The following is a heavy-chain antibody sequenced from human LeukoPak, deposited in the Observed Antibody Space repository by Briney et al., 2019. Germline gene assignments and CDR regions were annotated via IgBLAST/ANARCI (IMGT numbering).Heavy chain of an antibody. D-gene: IGHD2-15*01. CDR3: ARDQTPFY. CDR2: ISSDGSNT. V-gene: IGHV3-74*01. J-gene: IGHJ4*02. CDR1: GFTFSSYW. Sequence: GGSLRLSCTASGFTFSSYWMHWVRQAPGKGLVWVARISSDGSNTNYADSVKGRFTISRDNAKNTLYLQMTSLRDEDTAVYYCARDQTPFYWGQGSLVTVST.